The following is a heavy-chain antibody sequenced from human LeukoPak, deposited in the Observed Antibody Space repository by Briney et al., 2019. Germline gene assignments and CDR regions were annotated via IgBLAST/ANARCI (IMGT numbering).Heavy chain of an antibody. J-gene: IGHJ4*02. CDR1: GFTFSSYA. Sequence: GGSLRLSCAASGFTFSSYAMHWVRQAPGKGLEWVAVISYDGSNKYYADSVKGRFTISRDNSKSTLYLQMNSLRAEDTAVYYCARDGYYYDSSGYPGSIDYWGQGTLVTVSS. CDR2: ISYDGSNK. V-gene: IGHV3-30-3*01. CDR3: ARDGYYYDSSGYPGSIDY. D-gene: IGHD3-22*01.